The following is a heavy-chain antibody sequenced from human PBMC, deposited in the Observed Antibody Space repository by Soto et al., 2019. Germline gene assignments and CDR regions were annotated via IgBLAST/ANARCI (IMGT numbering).Heavy chain of an antibody. Sequence: LRISCAASGFTFSSYGMHWVRQAPGKGLEWVAVIWYDGSNKYYADSVKGRFTISRDNSKNTLYLQMNSLRAEDTAVYYCARGGAYGDYGAFDIWGQGTMVTVSS. CDR2: IWYDGSNK. CDR1: GFTFSSYG. CDR3: ARGGAYGDYGAFDI. V-gene: IGHV3-33*01. D-gene: IGHD4-17*01. J-gene: IGHJ3*02.